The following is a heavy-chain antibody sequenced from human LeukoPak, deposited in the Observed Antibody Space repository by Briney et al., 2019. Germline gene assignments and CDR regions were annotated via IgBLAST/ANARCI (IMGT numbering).Heavy chain of an antibody. CDR1: GVSISDGDYY. CDR3: ARGYYYMDV. CDR2: ISYSGSP. Sequence: SETLSLTCTVSGVSISDGDYYWNWIRQPPGKGLEWIGYISYSGSPTYNSSLKSRVTISLDTSKSQFSLKLSSMTAADTAVYYCARGYYYMDVWGKGTTVTVSS. V-gene: IGHV4-61*08. J-gene: IGHJ6*03.